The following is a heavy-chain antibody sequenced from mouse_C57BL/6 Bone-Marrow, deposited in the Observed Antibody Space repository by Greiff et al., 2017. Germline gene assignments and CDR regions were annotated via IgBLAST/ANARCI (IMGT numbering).Heavy chain of an antibody. J-gene: IGHJ4*01. CDR2: IDPSDSYP. CDR1: GYTFTSYW. V-gene: IGHV1-69*01. D-gene: IGHD2-4*01. CDR3: ARSIYDYDERYYAMDY. Sequence: VQLQQPGAELVMPGASVKLSCKASGYTFTSYWMHWVKQRPGQGLEWIGEIDPSDSYPNYNQKFKGKSTLTVDKSSSTAYMQLSSLTSEDSAVYYCARSIYDYDERYYAMDYWGQGTSVTVSS.